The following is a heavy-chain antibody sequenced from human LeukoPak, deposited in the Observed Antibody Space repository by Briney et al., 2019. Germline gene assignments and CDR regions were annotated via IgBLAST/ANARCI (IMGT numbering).Heavy chain of an antibody. CDR2: INPNGGGT. CDR1: GYTFTGYY. CDR3: ARENNSGWYRKAAFDY. D-gene: IGHD6-19*01. J-gene: IGHJ4*02. Sequence: ASVKVSCKASGYTFTGYYIHWVRQAPGQGLEWMGWINPNGGGTNYAQKFQGRVTPTRDTSISTAYMEVNSLESDDTAVYYCARENNSGWYRKAAFDYWGQGTLVTVTS. V-gene: IGHV1-2*02.